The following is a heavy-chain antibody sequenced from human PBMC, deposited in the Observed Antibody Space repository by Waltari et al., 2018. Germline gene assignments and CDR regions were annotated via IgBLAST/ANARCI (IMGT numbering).Heavy chain of an antibody. CDR3: FGVSSDYYYAEY. D-gene: IGHD3-22*01. Sequence: EVHLVESGGRLVHPGGSLRLSCAASGFTFTTYEMNWVRQAPGKGLEWVSYISISGETIYYADSVKGRFTISRDNAKNSLYLQMNSLRAEDTAVYYCFGVSSDYYYAEYWGQGTLVTVSS. J-gene: IGHJ4*02. CDR2: ISISGETI. V-gene: IGHV3-48*03. CDR1: GFTFTTYE.